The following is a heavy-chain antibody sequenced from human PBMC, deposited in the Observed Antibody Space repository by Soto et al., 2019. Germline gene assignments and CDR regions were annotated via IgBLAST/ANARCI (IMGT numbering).Heavy chain of an antibody. CDR2: IYYSGST. Sequence: PSETLSLTCTVSGGSISSYYWSWIRQPPGKGLEWIGYIYYSGSTNYNPSLKSRVTISVDTSKNQFSLKLSSVTAADTAVYYCARIPLSYDFWSGYSSFPPQGNYYMDVWGKGTTVTVSS. CDR3: ARIPLSYDFWSGYSSFPPQGNYYMDV. CDR1: GGSISSYY. J-gene: IGHJ6*03. D-gene: IGHD3-3*01. V-gene: IGHV4-59*01.